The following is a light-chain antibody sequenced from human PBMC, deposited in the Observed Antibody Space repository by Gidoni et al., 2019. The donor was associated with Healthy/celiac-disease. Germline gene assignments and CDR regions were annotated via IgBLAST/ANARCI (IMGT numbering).Light chain of an antibody. CDR2: DVS. CDR3: CSYAGSYIHVV. Sequence: QSALTQPRSVSGSPGKPVTISCTGTSSDVGGYHYVSCYQQHPGKAPKLMIYDVSKRPSGVPDRFSGSKSGNTASLTISGLQAEDEADYYCCSYAGSYIHVVFGGGTKLTVL. CDR1: SSDVGGYHY. J-gene: IGLJ2*01. V-gene: IGLV2-11*01.